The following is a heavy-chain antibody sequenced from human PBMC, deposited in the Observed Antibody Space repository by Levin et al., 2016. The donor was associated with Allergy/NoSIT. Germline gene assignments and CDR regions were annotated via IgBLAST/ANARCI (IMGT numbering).Heavy chain of an antibody. D-gene: IGHD6-19*01. J-gene: IGHJ6*03. CDR3: ARERGWRVYSSLYYYYYYMDV. V-gene: IGHV4-34*01. CDR1: GGSFSGYY. CDR2: INHSGST. Sequence: SQTLSLTCAVYGGSFSGYYWSWIRQPPGKGLEWIGEINHSGSTNYNPSLKSRVTISVDTSKNQFSLKLSSVTAADTAVYYCARERGWRVYSSLYYYYYYMDVWGKGTTVTVSS.